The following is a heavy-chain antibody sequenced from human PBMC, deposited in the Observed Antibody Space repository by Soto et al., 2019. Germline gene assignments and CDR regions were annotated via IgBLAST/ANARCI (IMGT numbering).Heavy chain of an antibody. D-gene: IGHD2-2*01. J-gene: IGHJ6*02. CDR2: ISAYNGNT. Sequence: ASVKVSCKASGYTFTSYGISWVRQAPGQGLEWMGWISAYNGNTNYARKLQGRVTMTTDTSTSTAYMELRSLRSDDTAVYYCARDSGSIVVVPAAPRFGYYGMDVWGQGTTVTVSS. CDR1: GYTFTSYG. CDR3: ARDSGSIVVVPAAPRFGYYGMDV. V-gene: IGHV1-18*04.